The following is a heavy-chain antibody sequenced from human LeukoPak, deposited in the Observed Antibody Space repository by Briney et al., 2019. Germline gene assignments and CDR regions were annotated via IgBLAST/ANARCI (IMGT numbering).Heavy chain of an antibody. CDR2: IYSDGTS. J-gene: IGHJ4*02. CDR1: GFTVSSKY. D-gene: IGHD3-10*01. CDR3: ATHRGIWGVSLDH. Sequence: GGSLRLSCAASGFTVSSKYMSWVRQAPGKGLEWVSIIYSDGTSYYADSVKGRFTISRDNSRNTLYLQMNSLRPEDTAVYYCATHRGIWGVSLDHWGQGTLVTVSS. V-gene: IGHV3-53*01.